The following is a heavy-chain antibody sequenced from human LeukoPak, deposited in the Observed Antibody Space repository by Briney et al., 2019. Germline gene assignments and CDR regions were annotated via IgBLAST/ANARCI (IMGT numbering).Heavy chain of an antibody. V-gene: IGHV3-23*01. CDR3: AKGHHSS. Sequence: GGSLRLSCAASGFTFSSYAMSWVRQAPGKGLELVSTISSSGGSTYYADSVKGRFTISRDTSKSTLYLQMSILRAEDTAVYYCAKGHHSSWGQGTLVTVSS. D-gene: IGHD2-15*01. CDR1: GFTFSSYA. CDR2: ISSSGGST. J-gene: IGHJ5*02.